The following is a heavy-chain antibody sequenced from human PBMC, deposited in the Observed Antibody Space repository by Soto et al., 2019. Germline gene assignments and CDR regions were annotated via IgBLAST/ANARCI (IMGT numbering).Heavy chain of an antibody. CDR2: INPNSGGT. J-gene: IGHJ4*02. CDR1: GYTFTGYY. D-gene: IGHD2-15*01. CDR3: ARTSHLGYCSGGRCYFLDY. Sequence: ASVKVSCKASGYTFTGYYMHWVRQAPGQGLEWMGWINPNSGGTNYAQKFQGRVTMTRDTSISTAYMELSRLRSDDTAVYYCARTSHLGYCSGGRCYFLDYWGQGTLVTVYS. V-gene: IGHV1-2*02.